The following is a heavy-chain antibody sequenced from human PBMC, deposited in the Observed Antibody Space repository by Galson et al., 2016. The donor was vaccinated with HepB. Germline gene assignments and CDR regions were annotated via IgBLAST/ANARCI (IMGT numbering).Heavy chain of an antibody. J-gene: IGHJ3*02. D-gene: IGHD4-17*01. Sequence: SLRLSCAASGFTVNANCMNWVRRSPGKGLEWVSGVYSDGKTFYADSVKGRFAISRDNSKNTLYLQMNSVRVDDTALYYCAREPIYDYGVPHPFDIWGQGALVTVSS. CDR2: VYSDGKT. CDR3: AREPIYDYGVPHPFDI. CDR1: GFTVNANC. V-gene: IGHV3-53*01.